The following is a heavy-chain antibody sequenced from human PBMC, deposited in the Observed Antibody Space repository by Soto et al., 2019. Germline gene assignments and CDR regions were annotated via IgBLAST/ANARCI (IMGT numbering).Heavy chain of an antibody. CDR3: ARSITMVRGVITNWFDP. CDR1: GGSISSGGYY. V-gene: IGHV4-31*03. CDR2: IYYSGST. J-gene: IGHJ5*02. Sequence: SETLSLTCTVSGGSISSGGYYWSWIRQHPGKGLEWIGYIYYSGSTYYNPSLKSRVTISVDTSKNQFSLKLSSVTAADTAVYYCARSITMVRGVITNWFDPLGQGTLVTVSS. D-gene: IGHD3-10*01.